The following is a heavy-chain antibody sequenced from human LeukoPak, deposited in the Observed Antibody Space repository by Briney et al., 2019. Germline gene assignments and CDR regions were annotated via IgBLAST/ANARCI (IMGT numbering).Heavy chain of an antibody. J-gene: IGHJ4*02. Sequence: GRSLRLSCAASGFTFTSYAMHWVRQAPGKGLEWVAVISYDGSNKYYADSVKGRFTISRDNSKSTLYLQMNSLRAEDTAVYYCARGTHPYFDYWGQGTLVTVSS. CDR2: ISYDGSNK. CDR3: ARGTHPYFDY. V-gene: IGHV3-30*04. CDR1: GFTFTSYA.